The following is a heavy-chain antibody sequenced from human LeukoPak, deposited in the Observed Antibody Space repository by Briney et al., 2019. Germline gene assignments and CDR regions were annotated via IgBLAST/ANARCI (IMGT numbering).Heavy chain of an antibody. CDR1: GFTFSTNS. V-gene: IGHV3-48*04. CDR3: AREPLYGVLDY. J-gene: IGHJ4*02. D-gene: IGHD4-17*01. Sequence: PGGSLRLSCAASGFTFSTNSMNWVRQAPGKGLEWVSYISSSGSTIYYADSVKGRFTISRDNAKNSLYLQMNSLRAEDTAVYYCAREPLYGVLDYWGQGTLVTVSS. CDR2: ISSSGSTI.